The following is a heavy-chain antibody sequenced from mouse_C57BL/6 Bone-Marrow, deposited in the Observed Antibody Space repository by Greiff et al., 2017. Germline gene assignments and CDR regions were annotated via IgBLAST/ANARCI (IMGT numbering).Heavy chain of an antibody. V-gene: IGHV5-15*01. CDR2: ISNLAYSI. CDR3: ARQSYSYYYGSSYWYFDV. CDR1: GFTFSDYG. Sequence: EVKVVESGGGLVQPGGSLKLSCAASGFTFSDYGLAWVRQAPRKGPEWVAFISNLAYSIYYADTVTGRFTISRENGKNTLYLEMSSLRSEDTAMYYCARQSYSYYYGSSYWYFDVWGTGTTVTVSS. D-gene: IGHD1-1*01. J-gene: IGHJ1*03.